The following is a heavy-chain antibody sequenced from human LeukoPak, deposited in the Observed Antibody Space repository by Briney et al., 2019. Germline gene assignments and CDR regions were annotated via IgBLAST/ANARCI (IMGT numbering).Heavy chain of an antibody. CDR1: GFTFSLYA. Sequence: PGGSLRLSCAASGFTFSLYAMSWVRQAPGKGLEWVSTITGSGGSTYYADSVRGRFTISRDNSKYTLYLQMISLRAEDTAVYYCAKGGGSSWYYFNYWGQGTLVTVSS. CDR2: ITGSGGST. CDR3: AKGGGSSWYYFNY. J-gene: IGHJ4*02. V-gene: IGHV3-23*01. D-gene: IGHD6-13*01.